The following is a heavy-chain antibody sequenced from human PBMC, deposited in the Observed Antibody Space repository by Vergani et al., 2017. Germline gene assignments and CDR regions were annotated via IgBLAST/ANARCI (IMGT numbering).Heavy chain of an antibody. Sequence: QMQLVQSGPEVKKPGTSVKVSCKASGFTFTSSAGQWVRQARGQRLEWIGWIVVGSGNTNYAQKFQERVTITRDMSTSTAYMELSSLRSEDTAVYYCAAGSAYYYYGMDVWGQGTTVTVSS. V-gene: IGHV1-58*01. CDR2: IVVGSGNT. J-gene: IGHJ6*02. CDR1: GFTFTSSA. CDR3: AAGSAYYYYGMDV.